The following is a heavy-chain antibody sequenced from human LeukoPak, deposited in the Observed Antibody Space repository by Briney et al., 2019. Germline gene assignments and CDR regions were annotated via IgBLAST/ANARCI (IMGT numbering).Heavy chain of an antibody. CDR1: GGTFSSYA. J-gene: IGHJ6*02. Sequence: ASVKVSCKASGGTFSSYAISWVRQAPGQGLEWMGGIIPIFGTANYAQKFQGRVTITVDESTSTAYMELSSLRSEDTAVYYCARALVPAAMSAYYYYGMDVWGQGTTVTVSS. CDR3: ARALVPAAMSAYYYYGMDV. CDR2: IIPIFGTA. D-gene: IGHD2-2*01. V-gene: IGHV1-69*13.